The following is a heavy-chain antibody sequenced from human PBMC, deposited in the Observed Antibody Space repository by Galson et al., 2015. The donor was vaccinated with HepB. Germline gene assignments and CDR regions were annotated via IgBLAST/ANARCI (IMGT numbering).Heavy chain of an antibody. CDR1: GFTFSAYV. J-gene: IGHJ4*01. CDR3: AKAESPKWERLPLDY. D-gene: IGHD1-26*01. Sequence: SLRLSCAASGFTFSAYVMQWVRQAPGEGLEWVSLISLSGDDTYYADSVQGRFTSSRDNSKNTVYLEMNSLRAEDTAVYYCAKAESPKWERLPLDYWGHGTLVTVSS. V-gene: IGHV3-23*01. CDR2: ISLSGDDT.